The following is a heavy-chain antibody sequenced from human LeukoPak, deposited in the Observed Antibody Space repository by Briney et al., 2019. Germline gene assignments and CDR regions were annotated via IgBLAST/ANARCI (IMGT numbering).Heavy chain of an antibody. D-gene: IGHD6-19*01. J-gene: IGHJ4*02. CDR3: ARGRYSRGLYDGVDY. V-gene: IGHV4-59*01. Sequence: SETLSLTCTVSGGSISSYYWSWIRQPPGKGLEWIGYIYYSGSTNYNPSLKSRVTISVDTSKNQFSLKLSSVTAADTAVYYCARGRYSRGLYDGVDYWGQGTLVTVSS. CDR1: GGSISSYY. CDR2: IYYSGST.